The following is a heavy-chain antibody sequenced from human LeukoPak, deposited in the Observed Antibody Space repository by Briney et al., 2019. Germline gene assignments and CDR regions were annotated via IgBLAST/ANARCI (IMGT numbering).Heavy chain of an antibody. V-gene: IGHV1-18*04. J-gene: IGHJ6*03. Sequence: GASVKVSCKASGYTFTGYYMHWVRQAPGQGLEWMGWISAYNGNTNYAQKLQGRVTMTTDTSTSTAYMELRSLRSDDTAVYYCARDSRYDYVWGSYRYTAPYYYYYMDVWGKGTTVTVSS. CDR3: ARDSRYDYVWGSYRYTAPYYYYYMDV. D-gene: IGHD3-16*02. CDR1: GYTFTGYY. CDR2: ISAYNGNT.